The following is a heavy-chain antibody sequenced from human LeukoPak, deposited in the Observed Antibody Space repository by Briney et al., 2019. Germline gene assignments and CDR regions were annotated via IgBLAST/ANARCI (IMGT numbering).Heavy chain of an antibody. Sequence: ASVKVSCKASGGTFSSYAISWVRQAPGQGLEWMGGIIPIFGTANYAQKFQGRVTITADESTSTAYMELSSLRSEDTAVYYCATRTGVVVAATGSHNWFDSWGQGTLVTVSS. CDR3: ATRTGVVVAATGSHNWFDS. J-gene: IGHJ5*01. CDR1: GGTFSSYA. V-gene: IGHV1-69*13. D-gene: IGHD2-15*01. CDR2: IIPIFGTA.